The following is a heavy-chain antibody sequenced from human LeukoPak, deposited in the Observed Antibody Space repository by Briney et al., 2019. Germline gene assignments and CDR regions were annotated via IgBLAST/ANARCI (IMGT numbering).Heavy chain of an antibody. J-gene: IGHJ4*02. CDR1: GFTFSSYG. Sequence: PGRSLRLSCAASGFTFSSYGMHWVRQAPGKGLEWVAVISCDGSNKYYADSVKGRFTISRDNSKNTLYLQMNSLRAEDTAVYYCAKDFYGSGSSFDYWGQGTLVTVSS. CDR3: AKDFYGSGSSFDY. CDR2: ISCDGSNK. V-gene: IGHV3-30*18. D-gene: IGHD3-10*01.